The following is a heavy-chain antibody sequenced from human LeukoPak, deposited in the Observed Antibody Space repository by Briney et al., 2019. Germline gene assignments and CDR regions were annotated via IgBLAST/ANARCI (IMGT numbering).Heavy chain of an antibody. J-gene: IGHJ6*02. Sequence: PSETLSLTCTVSDDSISSSPYYWGWIRQPPGKGLEWIGSIYSSGSTYYNPSLKNRVSISVDTSKNQFSLKLSSVTAADTAVYYCARAGGSSSWYLNYYYYGMDVWGQGTTVTVSS. D-gene: IGHD6-13*01. CDR2: IYSSGST. CDR3: ARAGGSSSWYLNYYYYGMDV. V-gene: IGHV4-39*01. CDR1: DDSISSSPYY.